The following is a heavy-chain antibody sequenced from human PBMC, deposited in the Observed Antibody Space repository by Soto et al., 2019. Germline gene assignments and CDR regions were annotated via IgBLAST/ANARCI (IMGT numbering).Heavy chain of an antibody. V-gene: IGHV1-18*01. CDR2: VSAYNRNT. CDR3: ARERQWEPLLY. Sequence: VQLVQSGAEVKKPGASVRVSCKASGYTFTNYGITWVRQAPGQGLEWLGWVSAYNRNTNYAQKFEDRVTMTTDTSSNTAHLEVRSLRPDDTAFYFCARERQWEPLLYWGQGTLVTVSS. CDR1: GYTFTNYG. J-gene: IGHJ4*02. D-gene: IGHD1-26*01.